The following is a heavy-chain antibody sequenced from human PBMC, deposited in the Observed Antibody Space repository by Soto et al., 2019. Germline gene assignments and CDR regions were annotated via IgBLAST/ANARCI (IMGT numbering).Heavy chain of an antibody. J-gene: IGHJ5*01. D-gene: IGHD1-1*01. CDR3: ASDNPLARGNHGFNS. CDR2: IIPIFNTA. V-gene: IGHV1-69*19. Sequence: QVQLVQSGAEVKKPGSSVKVSCKASGGSFSTFAISWVRQAPGQGLEWMGGIIPIFNTAKYTQKFQGRVTIIADVSTSTANMGLSSLGSEVTAVYYCASDNPLARGNHGFNSGGQGSLDTVSS. CDR1: GGSFSTFA.